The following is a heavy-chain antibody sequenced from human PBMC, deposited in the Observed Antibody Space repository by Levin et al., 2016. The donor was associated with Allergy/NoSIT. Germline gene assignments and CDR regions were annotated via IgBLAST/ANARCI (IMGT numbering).Heavy chain of an antibody. Sequence: WIRQPPGKGLEWVSAISGSGGSTYYADSVKGRFTISRDNSKNTLYLQMNSLRAEDTAVYYCAKARNYYYDSSGYHPAPYYMDVWGKGTTVTVSS. CDR3: AKARNYYYDSSGYHPAPYYMDV. D-gene: IGHD3-22*01. CDR2: ISGSGGST. V-gene: IGHV3-23*01. J-gene: IGHJ6*03.